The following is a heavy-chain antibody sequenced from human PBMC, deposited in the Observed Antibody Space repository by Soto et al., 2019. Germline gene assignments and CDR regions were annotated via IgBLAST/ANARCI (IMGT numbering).Heavy chain of an antibody. V-gene: IGHV3-48*02. CDR2: ISSDSTST. CDR3: ARSRTYGMDV. CDR1: GFSFSTYS. Sequence: GGSLRLSCVASGFSFSTYSINWVRQAPGKGLEWLSYISSDSTSTYYADSVQGRFTISRDNAKNSLFLQMNSLKDEDSAVYYCARSRTYGMDVWGQGTTVTVSS. J-gene: IGHJ6*02.